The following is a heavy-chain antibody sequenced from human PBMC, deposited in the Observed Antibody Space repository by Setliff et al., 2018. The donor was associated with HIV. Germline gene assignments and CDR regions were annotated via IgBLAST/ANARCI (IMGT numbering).Heavy chain of an antibody. CDR2: IKTRADGGAA. J-gene: IGHJ4*02. V-gene: IGHV3-15*01. D-gene: IGHD6-6*01. CDR1: GFNFVNAW. Sequence: GGSLRLSCATSGFNFVNAWMSWVRQAPGKGLECLGRIKTRADGGAADSAEPVKGRFTISRDDSKSTLYLQMNSLKIEDTALYFCSINSPLSSWGQGTLVTVSS. CDR3: SINSPLSS.